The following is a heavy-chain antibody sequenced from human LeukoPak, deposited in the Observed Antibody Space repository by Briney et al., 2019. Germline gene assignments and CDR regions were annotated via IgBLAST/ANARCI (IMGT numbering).Heavy chain of an antibody. Sequence: GGSLRLSCAASGFTFSSYAMHWVRQAPGKGLEWVAVISYDGSNKYYADSVKGRFTISRDNSKNTLYLQMNSLRAEDAAVYYCARGPRRFNFWSGYYEYYFDYWGQGTLVTVSS. CDR1: GFTFSSYA. V-gene: IGHV3-30-3*01. CDR3: ARGPRRFNFWSGYYEYYFDY. CDR2: ISYDGSNK. D-gene: IGHD3-3*01. J-gene: IGHJ4*02.